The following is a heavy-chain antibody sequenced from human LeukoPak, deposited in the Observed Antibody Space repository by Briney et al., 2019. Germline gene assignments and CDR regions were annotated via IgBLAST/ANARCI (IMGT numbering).Heavy chain of an antibody. CDR3: ARQDAYRIAGHYYYGMDV. CDR1: GYSFTSYW. CDR2: IDPSDSYT. V-gene: IGHV5-10-1*01. Sequence: GESLKISCKGSGYSFTSYWISWVRQMPGKGLEWMGRIDPSDSYTNYSPSFQGHVTISADKSISTAYLQWSSLKASDTAMYYCARQDAYRIAGHYYYGMDVWGQGTTVTVSS. D-gene: IGHD1-14*01. J-gene: IGHJ6*02.